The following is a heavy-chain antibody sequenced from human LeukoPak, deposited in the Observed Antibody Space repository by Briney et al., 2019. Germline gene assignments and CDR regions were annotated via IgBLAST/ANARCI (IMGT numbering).Heavy chain of an antibody. CDR3: ATEGGRDGYSFDY. J-gene: IGHJ4*02. Sequence: ASVKVSCKVSGYTLTELSIHWVRQAPGKGLEWMGGSDPEDDETIYAQTFQGRVTMTEDTSTDTAYMELSSLGSEDTAVYYCATEGGRDGYSFDYWGQGTLVTVSS. CDR2: SDPEDDET. CDR1: GYTLTELS. V-gene: IGHV1-24*01. D-gene: IGHD5-24*01.